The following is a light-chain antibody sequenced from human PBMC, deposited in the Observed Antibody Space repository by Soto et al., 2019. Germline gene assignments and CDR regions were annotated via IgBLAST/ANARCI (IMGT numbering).Light chain of an antibody. J-gene: IGKJ4*01. V-gene: IGKV1-5*01. CDR1: QSISSW. CDR2: DAS. CDR3: QKYSSAPLT. Sequence: IQRTQSASTLSSSLGDRVTITCRASQSISSWLAWYKQKPGKAPKLLSYDASSLESGVPSRFRGSGSGTDFTLTISSLKPEDVETYYCQKYSSAPLTFGGGTKVDIK.